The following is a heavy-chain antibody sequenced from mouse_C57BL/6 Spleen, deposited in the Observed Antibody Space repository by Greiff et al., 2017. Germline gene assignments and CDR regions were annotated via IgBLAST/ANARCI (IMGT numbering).Heavy chain of an antibody. V-gene: IGHV1-53*01. Sequence: VKLQQPGTELVKPGASVKLSCKASGYTFTSYWMHWVKQRPGQGLEWIGNINPSNGGTNYNEKFKSKATLTVDKSSSTAYMQLSSLTSEDSAVYYCARKGNYYGSSYVYAMDYWGQGTSVTVSS. CDR3: ARKGNYYGSSYVYAMDY. J-gene: IGHJ4*01. CDR1: GYTFTSYW. CDR2: INPSNGGT. D-gene: IGHD1-1*01.